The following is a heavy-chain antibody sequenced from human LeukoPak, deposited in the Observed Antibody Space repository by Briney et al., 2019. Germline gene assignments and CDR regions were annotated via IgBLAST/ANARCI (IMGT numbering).Heavy chain of an antibody. D-gene: IGHD3-16*02. CDR3: ARETDYDYVWGSYRFDY. CDR1: VFTFSTYG. J-gene: IGHJ4*02. Sequence: PGGSLRLSCAASVFTFSTYGMHWVRQAPGKGLEWVAVIWYDGSNKYYADSVKGRFTISRDNSKNTLYLQMNSLRAADTAVYYCARETDYDYVWGSYRFDYWGQGTLVTVSS. CDR2: IWYDGSNK. V-gene: IGHV3-33*01.